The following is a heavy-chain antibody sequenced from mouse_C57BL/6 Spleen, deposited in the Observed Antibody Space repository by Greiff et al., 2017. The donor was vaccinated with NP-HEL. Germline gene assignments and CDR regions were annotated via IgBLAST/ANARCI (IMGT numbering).Heavy chain of an antibody. CDR2: IYPRSGNT. CDR1: GYTFTSYG. D-gene: IGHD1-1*01. V-gene: IGHV1-81*01. J-gene: IGHJ1*03. CDR3: ARCQFITTVVQYFDV. Sequence: QVQLQQSGAELARPGASVKLSCKASGYTFTSYGISWVKQRTGQGLEWIGEIYPRSGNTYYNEKFKGKATLTADKSSSTAYMELRSLTSEDSAVYFCARCQFITTVVQYFDVWGTGTTVTVSS.